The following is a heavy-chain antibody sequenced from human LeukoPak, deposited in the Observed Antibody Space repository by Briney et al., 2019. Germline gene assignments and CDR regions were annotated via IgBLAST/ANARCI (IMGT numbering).Heavy chain of an antibody. CDR2: IGNDGRT. Sequence: GGSLRLSCAASGFTVSSSYMSWVRQAPGKGLECVSVIGNDGRTYYANSVKGRFTISRDISQNMVYLQVNSLRDDDTAVYYCARDDTSGGYYEFGYWGQGALLIVSP. D-gene: IGHD6-19*01. J-gene: IGHJ4*02. V-gene: IGHV3-53*01. CDR1: GFTVSSSY. CDR3: ARDDTSGGYYEFGY.